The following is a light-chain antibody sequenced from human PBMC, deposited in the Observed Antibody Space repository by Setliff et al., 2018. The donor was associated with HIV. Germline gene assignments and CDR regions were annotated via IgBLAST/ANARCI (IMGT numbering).Light chain of an antibody. CDR2: AVS. Sequence: QSALTQPASVSGSPGQSITISCTGTSSDVGGYNYVSWYQQHPGKAPKLMISAVSNRPSGVSNRFSGSKSGYTASLTISGLQAEDEADYYCSSYTSSTPLYVFGTGTKVTV. V-gene: IGLV2-14*03. CDR1: SSDVGGYNY. CDR3: SSYTSSTPLYV. J-gene: IGLJ1*01.